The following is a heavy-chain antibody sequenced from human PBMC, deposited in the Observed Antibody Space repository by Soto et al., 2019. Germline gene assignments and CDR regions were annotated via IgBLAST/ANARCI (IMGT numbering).Heavy chain of an antibody. CDR3: AINYDSSGPYPGAFDI. J-gene: IGHJ3*02. D-gene: IGHD3-22*01. CDR1: GGTFSSYA. Sequence: SVKVSCKASGGTFSSYAISWVRQAPGQGLEWMGGIIPIFGTANYAQKFQGRVTITADESTSTAYMELSSLRSEDTAVYYCAINYDSSGPYPGAFDIWGQGTMVTVSS. CDR2: IIPIFGTA. V-gene: IGHV1-69*13.